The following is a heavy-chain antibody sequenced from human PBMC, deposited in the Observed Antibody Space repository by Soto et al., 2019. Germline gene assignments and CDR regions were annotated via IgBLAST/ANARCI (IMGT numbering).Heavy chain of an antibody. CDR2: INHSGST. J-gene: IGHJ6*03. Sequence: QVQLQQWGAGLLKPSETLSLTCAVYGGSFSGYYWSWIRQPPGKGLEWIGEINHSGSTNYNPSLKSRATISVDTSKNQFSLKLSSVTAADTAVYYCARAVTTYYFYMDVWGKGTTVTVSS. V-gene: IGHV4-34*01. CDR3: ARAVTTYYFYMDV. CDR1: GGSFSGYY. D-gene: IGHD4-17*01.